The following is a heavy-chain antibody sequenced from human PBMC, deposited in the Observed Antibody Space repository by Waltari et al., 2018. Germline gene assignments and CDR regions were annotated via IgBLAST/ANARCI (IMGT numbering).Heavy chain of an antibody. Sequence: SSGYYWGWIRQPPGKGLEWIGSIYHSGSTYYNPSLKSRVTISVDTSKNQFSLKLSSVTAADTAVYYCARDRFRAYCGGDCYTPFAYWGQGTLVTVSS. J-gene: IGHJ4*02. V-gene: IGHV4-38-2*02. CDR1: SSGYY. D-gene: IGHD2-21*02. CDR2: IYHSGST. CDR3: ARDRFRAYCGGDCYTPFAY.